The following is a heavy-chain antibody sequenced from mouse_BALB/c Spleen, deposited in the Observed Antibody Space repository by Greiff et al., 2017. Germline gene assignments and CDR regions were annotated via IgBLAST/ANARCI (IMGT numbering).Heavy chain of an antibody. CDR3: ARGTYGNSLAY. CDR1: GYAFSSSW. V-gene: IGHV1-82*01. CDR2: IYPGDGDT. J-gene: IGHJ3*01. D-gene: IGHD2-10*02. Sequence: LEESGPELVKPGASVKISCKASGYAFSSSWMNWVKQRPGQGLEWIGRIYPGDGDTNYNGKFKGKATLTADKSSSTAYMQLSSLTSVDSAVYFCARGTYGNSLAYWGQGTLVTVSA.